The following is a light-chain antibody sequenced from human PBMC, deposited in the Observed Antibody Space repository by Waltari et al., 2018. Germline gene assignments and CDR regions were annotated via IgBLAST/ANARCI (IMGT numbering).Light chain of an antibody. CDR3: QQYGTSSALT. CDR2: GTS. V-gene: IGKV3-20*01. CDR1: QTIIASY. Sequence: EIVLTQSPGTLSLSPGESAPLSCRASQTIIASYLAWYQQKPGQAPRLLIYGTSNRATGIPDRFSGSGSGTDFTLTISRLEPEDYAVYHCQQYGTSSALTFGGGTKVEIK. J-gene: IGKJ4*02.